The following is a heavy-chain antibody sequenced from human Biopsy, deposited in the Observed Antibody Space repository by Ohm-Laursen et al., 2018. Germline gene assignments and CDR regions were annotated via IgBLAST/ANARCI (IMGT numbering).Heavy chain of an antibody. Sequence: SETLSPTCTVSGGSISSDWWSWIRQTPGKGLEWIGYDYYSGTTTYNPSLRSRVTISVDTSMNQISLRLQSVTAADTAIYYCTRATNSTGWPYYYFYGMDIWGQGTTVTVSS. CDR2: DYYSGTT. D-gene: IGHD2/OR15-2a*01. V-gene: IGHV4-59*01. CDR1: GGSISSDW. J-gene: IGHJ6*02. CDR3: TRATNSTGWPYYYFYGMDI.